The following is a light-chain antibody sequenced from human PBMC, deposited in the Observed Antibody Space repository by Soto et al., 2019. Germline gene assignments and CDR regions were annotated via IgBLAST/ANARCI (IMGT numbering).Light chain of an antibody. CDR2: DVS. V-gene: IGLV2-14*01. J-gene: IGLJ3*02. CDR1: SSDAGGYNY. CDR3: SSYTSSSWV. Sequence: QSVLTQPASVSGSPGQSITISCTGTSSDAGGYNYVSWYQQHPGKAPKLMIYDVSNRPSGVSNRFSGSKSGNTASLTISGLQAEDEADYYCSSYTSSSWVFGGGTKLTVL.